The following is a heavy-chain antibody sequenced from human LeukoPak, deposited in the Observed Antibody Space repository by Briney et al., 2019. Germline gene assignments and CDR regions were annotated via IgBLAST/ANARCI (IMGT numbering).Heavy chain of an antibody. V-gene: IGHV3-30-3*01. Sequence: GGSLRLSCAASGFTFSSYAMHWVRQAPGKELEWVAVISYDGSNKYYADSVKGRFTISRDNSKNTLYLQMNSLRAEDTAVYYCAKDRYCSSISCHSFDYWGQGTLVTVSS. J-gene: IGHJ4*02. D-gene: IGHD2-2*01. CDR1: GFTFSSYA. CDR3: AKDRYCSSISCHSFDY. CDR2: ISYDGSNK.